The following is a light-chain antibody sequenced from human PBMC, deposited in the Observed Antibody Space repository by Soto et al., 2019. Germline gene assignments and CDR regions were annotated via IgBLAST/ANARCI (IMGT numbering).Light chain of an antibody. CDR3: QQSVT. V-gene: IGKV1-39*01. Sequence: DIPMTQSPSSLSASVGDRVTITCRASQSISSYLNWYQQKPGKAPKLLIYAASSLQSGVPSRFSGSGSGTDFTLTISSLQPEDFATYYCQQSVTFGQGTKLEIK. CDR1: QSISSY. CDR2: AAS. J-gene: IGKJ2*01.